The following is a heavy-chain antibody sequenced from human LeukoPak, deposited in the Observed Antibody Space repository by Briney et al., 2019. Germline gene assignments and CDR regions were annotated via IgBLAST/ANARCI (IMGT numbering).Heavy chain of an antibody. CDR2: IYPGDSDI. J-gene: IGHJ5*02. V-gene: IGHV5-51*01. CDR1: GYSFTNYW. CDR3: ARHSGVGPYNCFDP. D-gene: IGHD7-27*01. Sequence: GESLKISCQGSGYSFTNYWIGWVRQMPGKGLEWMGIIYPGDSDITYSPSFQGQVTSSADKSISTAYLQWDSLKAADTAMYYCARHSGVGPYNCFDPWGQGTLVTVSS.